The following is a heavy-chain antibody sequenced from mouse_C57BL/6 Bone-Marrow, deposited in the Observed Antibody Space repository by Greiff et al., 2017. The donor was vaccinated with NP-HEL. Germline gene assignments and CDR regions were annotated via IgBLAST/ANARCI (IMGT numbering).Heavy chain of an antibody. J-gene: IGHJ4*01. CDR2: ISYSGST. D-gene: IGHD2-2*01. V-gene: IGHV3-8*01. CDR1: GYSIPSDY. CDR3: ARSPLWLRRNYYAMDY. Sequence: EVHLVESGPGLAKPSQTLSLTCSVTGYSIPSDYWNWIRKFPGNKLEYMGYISYSGSTYYNPSLKSRISITRDTSKNQYYLQLNSVTTEDTATYYCARSPLWLRRNYYAMDYWGQGTSVTVSS.